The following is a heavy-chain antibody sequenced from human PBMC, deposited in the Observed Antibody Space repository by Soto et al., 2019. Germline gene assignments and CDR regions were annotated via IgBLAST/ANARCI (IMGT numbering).Heavy chain of an antibody. CDR2: IIPIFGTA. D-gene: IGHD7-27*01. CDR3: ASSPRTGDHPHLRYYFDY. J-gene: IGHJ4*02. CDR1: GGTFSSYA. Sequence: QVQLVQSGAEVKKPGSSVKVSCKASGGTFSSYAISWVRQAPGQGLEWMGGIIPIFGTANYAQKFQGRVTITADESTSTAYMELSSRRSEDTAVYYCASSPRTGDHPHLRYYFDYWGQGTLVTVSS. V-gene: IGHV1-69*01.